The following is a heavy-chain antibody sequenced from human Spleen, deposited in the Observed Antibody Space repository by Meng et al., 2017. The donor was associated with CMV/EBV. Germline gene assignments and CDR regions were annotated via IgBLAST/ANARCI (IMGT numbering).Heavy chain of an antibody. V-gene: IGHV1-2*02. CDR1: GYTFNSYV. J-gene: IGHJ6*02. D-gene: IGHD2-2*01. CDR2: INPNSGDT. CDR3: ARDRGCSSTSCAATSYHYYGMDV. Sequence: ASVKVSCKASGYTFNSYVITWMRQAPGQGLEWMGWINPNSGDTKYAQKFQGRVTMIRDTSISTAYMDLRSLKSDDSAVYYCARDRGCSSTSCAATSYHYYGMDVWGQGTTVTVSS.